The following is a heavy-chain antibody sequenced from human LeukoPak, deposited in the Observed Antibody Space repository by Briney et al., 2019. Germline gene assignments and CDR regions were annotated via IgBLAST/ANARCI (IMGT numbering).Heavy chain of an antibody. Sequence: APVKVSCKASGGTFSTYAISCVRQAPGQGLEWRGGIIPIVGTANYAQKSQGKVTITADDSTSTAYMELSSLRSEDTAVSYCARDITGLGSGSYALDYWGQGTLVTVSS. D-gene: IGHD3-10*01. V-gene: IGHV1-69*01. CDR1: GGTFSTYA. CDR3: ARDITGLGSGSYALDY. CDR2: IIPIVGTA. J-gene: IGHJ4*02.